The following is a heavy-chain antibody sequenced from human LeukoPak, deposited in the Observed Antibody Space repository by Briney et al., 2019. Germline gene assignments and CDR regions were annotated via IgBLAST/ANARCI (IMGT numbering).Heavy chain of an antibody. D-gene: IGHD6-6*01. Sequence: SVKVSCKASGGTFSSYAISWVRQAPGQGLEWMGGIIPIFGTANYAQKFQGRVTITADESTSTAYMELSSLRSGDTAVYYCARSPSSGTSSWFDPWGQGTLVTVSS. CDR3: ARSPSSGTSSWFDP. CDR1: GGTFSSYA. CDR2: IIPIFGTA. V-gene: IGHV1-69*13. J-gene: IGHJ5*02.